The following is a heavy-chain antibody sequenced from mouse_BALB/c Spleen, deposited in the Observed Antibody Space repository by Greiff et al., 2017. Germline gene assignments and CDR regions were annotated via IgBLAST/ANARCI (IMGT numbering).Heavy chain of an antibody. CDR3: ARGYAMDY. J-gene: IGHJ4*01. CDR1: GFTFSSYT. Sequence: EVHLVESGGGLVRPGGSLKLSCAASGFTFSSYTMSWVRQTPEKRLEWVAYISNGGGSTYYPDTVKGRFTISRDNAKNTLYLQMSSLKSEDTAMYYCARGYAMDYWGQGTSVTVSS. CDR2: ISNGGGST. V-gene: IGHV5-12-2*01.